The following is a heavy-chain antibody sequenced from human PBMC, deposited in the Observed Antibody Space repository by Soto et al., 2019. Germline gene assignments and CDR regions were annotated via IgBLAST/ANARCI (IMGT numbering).Heavy chain of an antibody. CDR1: GFTFSTYA. D-gene: IGHD6-6*01. Sequence: EVQLLESGGGLVQPGGSLRLSCSASGFTFSTYAMNWVRQAPGKGLEWVSAISGSGDRTYYADFVRGRFTISKDSSKNTLYLQMDSLRAEDTAVYYCAKDVAYSSSSLYYFDYWGQGTLVTVSS. J-gene: IGHJ4*02. CDR3: AKDVAYSSSSLYYFDY. V-gene: IGHV3-23*01. CDR2: ISGSGDRT.